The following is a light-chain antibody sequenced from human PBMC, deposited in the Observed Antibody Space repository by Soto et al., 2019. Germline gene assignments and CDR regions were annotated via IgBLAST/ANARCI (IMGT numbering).Light chain of an antibody. J-gene: IGKJ1*01. CDR1: QSINTW. Sequence: DIQMTQSPSTLSASVGERVTITCRASQSINTWLAWYQLKPGRAPKLLIYNVSTLDSGITSRFSGSGSGTEFTLTISSLQPDDFATYYYQHYQNSSQFGQGTRVEIK. V-gene: IGKV1-5*03. CDR3: QHYQNSSQ. CDR2: NVS.